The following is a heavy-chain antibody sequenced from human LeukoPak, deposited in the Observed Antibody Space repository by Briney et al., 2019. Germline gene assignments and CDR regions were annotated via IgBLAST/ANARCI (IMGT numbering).Heavy chain of an antibody. Sequence: ASVKVSCKASGYTFTGYYMHWVRQAPGQGLEWMGWINPNSGGTNYAQKFQGRVTMTRDTSISTAYMELSRLRSDGTAVYYCARPGATAAAGDFDYWGQGTLVTVSS. J-gene: IGHJ4*02. CDR2: INPNSGGT. D-gene: IGHD6-13*01. CDR1: GYTFTGYY. CDR3: ARPGATAAAGDFDY. V-gene: IGHV1-2*02.